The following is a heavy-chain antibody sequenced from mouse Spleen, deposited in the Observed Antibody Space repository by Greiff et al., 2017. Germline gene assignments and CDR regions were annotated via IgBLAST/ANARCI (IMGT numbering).Heavy chain of an antibody. J-gene: IGHJ2*01. CDR1: GYTFTSYW. Sequence: VQLQQPGAELVKPGASVKLSCKASGYTFTSYWMHWVKQRPGQGLEWIGMIHPNSGSTNYNEKFKSKATLTVDKSSSTAYMQLSSLTSEDSAVYYCARRRYGDYFDYWGQGTTLTVSS. CDR3: ARRRYGDYFDY. CDR2: IHPNSGST. D-gene: IGHD1-1*02. V-gene: IGHV1-64*01.